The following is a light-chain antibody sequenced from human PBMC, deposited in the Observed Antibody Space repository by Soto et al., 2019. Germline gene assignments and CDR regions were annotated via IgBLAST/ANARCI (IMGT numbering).Light chain of an antibody. J-gene: IGKJ4*01. CDR3: QQYHNLRLT. CDR1: QDISNY. CDR2: DAS. V-gene: IGKV1-33*01. Sequence: DIQMTQSPSSLSASVGDRVTITCQASQDISNYLNWYQQKPGKAPKLLIYDASNLKTGVPSRFSGSGSGTDFTFTISSLQPEDIAIYYCQQYHNLRLTFGGGTKVEIK.